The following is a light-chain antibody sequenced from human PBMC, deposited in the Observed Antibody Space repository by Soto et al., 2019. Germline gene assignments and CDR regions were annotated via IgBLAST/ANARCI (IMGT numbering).Light chain of an antibody. CDR2: GAS. CDR1: QTVSSNY. CDR3: QQYGSSPGT. V-gene: IGKV3-20*01. Sequence: EVVLTQSPGTLSLSPGERATLSCRASQTVSSNYLAWYQQKPGQAPSLLIYGASSRATGIPDRFSGRGSGTEFILTISRLEPEDFAVYYCQQYGSSPGTFGKGTKVEIK. J-gene: IGKJ1*01.